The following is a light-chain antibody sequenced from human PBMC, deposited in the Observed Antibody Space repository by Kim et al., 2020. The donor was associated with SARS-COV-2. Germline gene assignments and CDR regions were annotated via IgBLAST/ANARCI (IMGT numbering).Light chain of an antibody. J-gene: IGKJ2*01. V-gene: IGKV3-20*01. CDR2: GTS. CDR3: QQYGSSPTYT. CDR1: HSVGSNF. Sequence: EFVLTQSPGTLSLSPGERATLSCRASHSVGSNFLAWYQQKPGQAPKLLIYGTSTRATGIPDRFSGSGSGTDFTLTISRLEPEDFAVYYCQQYGSSPTYTFGQGTKLVI.